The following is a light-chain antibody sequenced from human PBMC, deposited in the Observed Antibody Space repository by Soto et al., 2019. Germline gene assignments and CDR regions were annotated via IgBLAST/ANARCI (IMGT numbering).Light chain of an antibody. V-gene: IGLV3-21*02. J-gene: IGLJ1*01. CDR3: QVWDSRRDRYD. Sequence: SYELTQPPSVSVAPGQTAWSPCGGNNIGSYTVHWYQQRPGQAPVLVVYDDSDRPSGIPERFSGSKSGNTATLTISRVEAGDVADYYCQVWDSRRDRYDFGTGTKLTVL. CDR1: NIGSYT. CDR2: DDS.